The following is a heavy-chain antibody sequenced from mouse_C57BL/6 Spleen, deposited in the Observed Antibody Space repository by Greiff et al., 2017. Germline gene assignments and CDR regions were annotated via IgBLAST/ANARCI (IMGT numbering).Heavy chain of an antibody. V-gene: IGHV1-15*01. CDR3: TRCHCYGSSYRYFDV. Sequence: QVQLQQSGAELVRPGASVTLSCKASGYTFTDYEMHWVKQTPVHGLEWIGAIDPETGGTAYNQKFKGKAILTADKSSSTAYMELRSLTSEDSAVYYCTRCHCYGSSYRYFDVWGTGTTVTVSS. D-gene: IGHD1-1*01. CDR1: GYTFTDYE. CDR2: IDPETGGT. J-gene: IGHJ1*03.